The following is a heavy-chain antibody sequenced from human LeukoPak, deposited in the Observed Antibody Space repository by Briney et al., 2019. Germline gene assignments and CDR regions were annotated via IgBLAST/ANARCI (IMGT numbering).Heavy chain of an antibody. J-gene: IGHJ4*02. CDR2: MSGGGTT. Sequence: GGSLRLSCAASGFTFSTYAMSWVRQAPGKGLEWVSSMSGGGTTYYAGSVKGRFTISRDISKSTLFLQMNSLRAEDTAVYYCARAYADSGDYEAYWGQGTLVTVSS. CDR3: ARAYADSGDYEAY. D-gene: IGHD4-17*01. V-gene: IGHV3-23*01. CDR1: GFTFSTYA.